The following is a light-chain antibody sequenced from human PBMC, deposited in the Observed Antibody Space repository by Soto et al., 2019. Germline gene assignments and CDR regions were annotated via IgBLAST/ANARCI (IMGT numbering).Light chain of an antibody. CDR3: QQRHNWPIT. CDR1: ETIRGP. J-gene: IGKJ5*01. V-gene: IGKV3-11*01. CDR2: DTS. Sequence: EIVLTQSPATLSLSPGERATLSCRASETIRGPLAWYQQRPGQPPRLLIYDTSNRATGIPARFSGSGSGTDFTLTISGLEPADLGVYYCQQRHNWPITFGQGTRLEIK.